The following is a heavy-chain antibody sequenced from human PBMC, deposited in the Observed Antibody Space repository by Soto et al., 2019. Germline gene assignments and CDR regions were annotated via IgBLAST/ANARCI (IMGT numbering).Heavy chain of an antibody. D-gene: IGHD3-9*01. CDR1: GGTMRRITS. J-gene: IGHJ4*02. V-gene: IGHV4-4*02. CDR2: IYHSGST. Sequence: VSGGTMRRITSWGWGRQPPGKGLEWIGEIYHSGSTNYNPSLKSRVTISVDKSKNQFSLKLSSVTAADTAVYYCARGRRDWLSTYYFDYWGQGTLVS. CDR3: ARGRRDWLSTYYFDY.